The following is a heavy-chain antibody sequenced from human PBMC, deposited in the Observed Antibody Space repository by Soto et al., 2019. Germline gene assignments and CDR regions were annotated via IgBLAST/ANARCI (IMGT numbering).Heavy chain of an antibody. V-gene: IGHV5-51*01. CDR1: GYSFTSYW. Sequence: GESLKISCKGSGYSFTSYWIGWVRQMPGKGLEWMGIIYPGDSDTRYSPSFQGQVTISADKSISTAYLQWSSLKASDTAMYYCARGPYCSGGSCYAVAYYGMDVWGQGTTVTVSS. CDR2: IYPGDSDT. J-gene: IGHJ6*02. CDR3: ARGPYCSGGSCYAVAYYGMDV. D-gene: IGHD2-15*01.